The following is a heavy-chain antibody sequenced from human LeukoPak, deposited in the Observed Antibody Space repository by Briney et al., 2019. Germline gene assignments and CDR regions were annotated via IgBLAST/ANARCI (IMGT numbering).Heavy chain of an antibody. J-gene: IGHJ4*02. CDR2: IFHSGIT. CDR1: GGSISSSNW. V-gene: IGHV4-4*02. Sequence: SGTLSLTCAVSGGSISSSNWWSWVRQPPGKGLEWIGEIFHSGITNYSPSLKSRVTISVDTSKNQFSLQLSSVTAADTAVYYCARDAPTASHGDYSDWGQGTLVTVSS. D-gene: IGHD4-17*01. CDR3: ARDAPTASHGDYSD.